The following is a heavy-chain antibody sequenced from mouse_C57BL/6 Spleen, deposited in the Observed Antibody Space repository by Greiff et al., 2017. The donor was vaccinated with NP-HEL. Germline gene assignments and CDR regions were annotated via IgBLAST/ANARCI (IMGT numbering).Heavy chain of an antibody. CDR1: GYTFTDYE. CDR2: IDPETGGT. V-gene: IGHV1-15*01. Sequence: QVQLQQSGAELVRPGASVTLSCKASGYTFTDYEMHWVKQTPVHGLEWIVAIDPETGGTAYNQKFKGKAILTADKSSSTAYMELRSLTSEDSAVYYCRETAQATHYYAMDYWGQGTSVTVSS. CDR3: RETAQATHYYAMDY. J-gene: IGHJ4*01. D-gene: IGHD3-2*02.